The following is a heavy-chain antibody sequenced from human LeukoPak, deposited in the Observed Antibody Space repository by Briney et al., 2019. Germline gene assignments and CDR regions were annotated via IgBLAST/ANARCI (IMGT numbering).Heavy chain of an antibody. Sequence: GGSLRLSCAASGVTVSTNYMIWVRQAPGKGLEWVSAIYGEGKTYYADSVKGRFTISRDDSKNTLSLQMTSLRAADTAICYCARDSTTWSRAGYWGQGTLVTVSS. CDR1: GVTVSTNY. CDR2: IYGEGKT. CDR3: ARDSTTWSRAGY. D-gene: IGHD6-13*01. J-gene: IGHJ4*02. V-gene: IGHV3-53*01.